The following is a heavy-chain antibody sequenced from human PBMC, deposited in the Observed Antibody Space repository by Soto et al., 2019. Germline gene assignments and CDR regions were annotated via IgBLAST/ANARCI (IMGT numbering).Heavy chain of an antibody. V-gene: IGHV3-64D*06. CDR2: ISSNGGST. CDR3: VKDPVVPAAIPTRRGMDV. J-gene: IGHJ6*02. D-gene: IGHD2-2*01. CDR1: GFTFSSYA. Sequence: GGSLSLACSASGFTFSSYAMHWVRQAPGKGLEYVSAISSNGGSTYYADSVKGRFTISRDNSKNTLYLQMSSLRAEDTAVYYCVKDPVVPAAIPTRRGMDVWGQGTTVTVSS.